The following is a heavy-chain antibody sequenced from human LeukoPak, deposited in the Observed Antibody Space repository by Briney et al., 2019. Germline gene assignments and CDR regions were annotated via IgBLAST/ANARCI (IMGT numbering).Heavy chain of an antibody. Sequence: SETLSLTCTVSGGSISCTTSYWGWIRQPPGKGLQWIGSIYYSGNTYYNPSLKSRVTISLDTSKNQFSLTLNSVTAADTAVYYCATLLSAPRDYWGQGTLVTVSS. CDR2: IYYSGNT. CDR3: ATLLSAPRDY. V-gene: IGHV4-39*01. CDR1: GGSISCTTSY. J-gene: IGHJ4*02. D-gene: IGHD3-10*01.